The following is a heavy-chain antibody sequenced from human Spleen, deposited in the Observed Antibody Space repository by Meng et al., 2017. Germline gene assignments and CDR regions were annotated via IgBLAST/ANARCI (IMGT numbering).Heavy chain of an antibody. CDR1: VGSFSDYY. J-gene: IGHJ4*02. D-gene: IGHD4-11*01. CDR2: INHSGST. Sequence: QWQLQPWGAGLLKTSEPLSLTCGVSVGSFSDYYWSWIRQPPGKGLEWIGEINHSGSTNYNPSLESRATISVDTSQNNLSLKLSSVTAADSAVYYCARGPTTMAHDFDYWGQGTLVTVSS. CDR3: ARGPTTMAHDFDY. V-gene: IGHV4-34*01.